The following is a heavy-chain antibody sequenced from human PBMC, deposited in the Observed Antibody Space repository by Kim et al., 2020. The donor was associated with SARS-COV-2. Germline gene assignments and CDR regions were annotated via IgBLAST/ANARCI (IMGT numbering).Heavy chain of an antibody. CDR3: AKEDPSSSWNYYYYYGMDV. V-gene: IGHV3-30*18. J-gene: IGHJ6*02. CDR1: GFTFSSYG. CDR2: ISYDGSNK. D-gene: IGHD6-13*01. Sequence: GGSLRLSCAASGFTFSSYGMHWVRQAPGKGLEWVAVISYDGSNKYYADSVKGRFTISRDNSKNTLYLQMNSLRAEDTAVYYCAKEDPSSSWNYYYYYGMDVWGQGTTVTVSS.